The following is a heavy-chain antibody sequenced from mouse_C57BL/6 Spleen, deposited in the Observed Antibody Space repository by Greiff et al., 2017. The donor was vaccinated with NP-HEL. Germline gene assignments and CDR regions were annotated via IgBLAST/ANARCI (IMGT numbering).Heavy chain of an antibody. CDR2: ISDGGSYT. Sequence: EVKLVESGGGLVKPGGSLKLSCAASGFTFSSYAMSWVRQTPEKRLEWVATISDGGSYTYYPDNVKGRFTISRDNAKNNLYLQMSHLKSEDTAMYYCARDRGLYDYDPWFAYWGQGTLVTVSA. CDR3: ARDRGLYDYDPWFAY. V-gene: IGHV5-4*01. J-gene: IGHJ3*01. CDR1: GFTFSSYA. D-gene: IGHD2-4*01.